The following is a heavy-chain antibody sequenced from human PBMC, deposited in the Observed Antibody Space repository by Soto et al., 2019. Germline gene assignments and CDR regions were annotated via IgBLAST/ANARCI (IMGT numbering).Heavy chain of an antibody. CDR1: RYTFTSYD. V-gene: IGHV1-2*02. CDR2: IDPNSGVT. J-gene: IGHJ5*02. Sequence: ASVKVSCNSSRYTFTSYDIHWVRQAPVQGLEWMGWIDPNSGVTNDAQKFQGRVTMTGDTSITTAYLEVKKLRSDDTAVYYCATVLRSSTSRGSDFDPWGQGTQVTSPQ. D-gene: IGHD2-2*01. CDR3: ATVLRSSTSRGSDFDP.